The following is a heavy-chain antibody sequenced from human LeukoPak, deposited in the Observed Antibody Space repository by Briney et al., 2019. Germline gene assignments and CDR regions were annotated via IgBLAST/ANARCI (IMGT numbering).Heavy chain of an antibody. Sequence: PSETLSLTCTVSGGSISSYYWSWIRQPPGKGLEWIGYIHYSGSTNYNPSLKSRVTISVDTSKNQFSLKLSSVTAAVTAVYYCARPARQWGSAPGAFDIWGQGTMVTVSS. CDR1: GGSISSYY. CDR2: IHYSGST. CDR3: ARPARQWGSAPGAFDI. V-gene: IGHV4-59*01. J-gene: IGHJ3*02. D-gene: IGHD3-16*01.